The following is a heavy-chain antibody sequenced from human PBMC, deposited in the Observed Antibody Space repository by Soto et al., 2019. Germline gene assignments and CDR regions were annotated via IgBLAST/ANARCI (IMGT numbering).Heavy chain of an antibody. CDR1: GFTFSSYA. J-gene: IGHJ5*02. Sequence: QVQLVESGGGVVQPGRSLRLSCAASGFTFSSYAMHWVRQAPGKGLEWVAVISYDGSNKYYADSVKGRFTISRDNSKNTRYLQMNSLRAEDTAVYYCARDLGSDCISTRCWYNWFDPWGQGTLVTVSS. CDR3: ARDLGSDCISTRCWYNWFDP. D-gene: IGHD2-2*01. V-gene: IGHV3-30-3*01. CDR2: ISYDGSNK.